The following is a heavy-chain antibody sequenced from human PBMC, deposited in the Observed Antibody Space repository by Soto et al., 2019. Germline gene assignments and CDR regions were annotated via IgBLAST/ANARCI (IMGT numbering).Heavy chain of an antibody. J-gene: IGHJ6*02. D-gene: IGHD3-22*01. CDR3: ARYYYDSSGYCYYYGMDV. V-gene: IGHV1-18*01. Sequence: ASVKVSCKASGYTFTSYGISWVRQAPGQGLEWMGWISAYNGNTNYAQKLQGRVTMTTDTSTSTAYMELRSLRSDDTAVYYCARYYYDSSGYCYYYGMDVWGQGTTVTVSS. CDR2: ISAYNGNT. CDR1: GYTFTSYG.